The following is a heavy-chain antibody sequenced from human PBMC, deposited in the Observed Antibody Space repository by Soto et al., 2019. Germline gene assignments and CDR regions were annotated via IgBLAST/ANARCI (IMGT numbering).Heavy chain of an antibody. CDR1: GYTFTSYA. J-gene: IGHJ5*02. V-gene: IGHV1-18*01. CDR2: INAYNGNR. CDR3: ARVSRGGFLEWSRWFDP. Sequence: ASVKVSCKASGYTFTSYAISWVRQAPGQGLEWMGWINAYNGNRNYAQKLQGRVTMTKDTSTSTAYMELRSLRSDDTAVYYCARVSRGGFLEWSRWFDPWGQGTLVPVSS. D-gene: IGHD3-3*01.